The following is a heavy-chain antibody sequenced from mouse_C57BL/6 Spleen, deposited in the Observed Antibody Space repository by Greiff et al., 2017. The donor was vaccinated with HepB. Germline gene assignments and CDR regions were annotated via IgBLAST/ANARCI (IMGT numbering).Heavy chain of an antibody. CDR3: ASYYDYDGFAY. CDR1: GYTFTSYW. V-gene: IGHV1-64*01. Sequence: VQLQESGAELVKPGASVKLSCKASGYTFTSYWMHWVKQRPGQGLEWIGMIHPNSGSTNYNEKFKSKATLTVDKSSSTAYMQLSSLTSEDSAVYYCASYYDYDGFAYWGQGTLVTVSA. CDR2: IHPNSGST. J-gene: IGHJ3*01. D-gene: IGHD2-4*01.